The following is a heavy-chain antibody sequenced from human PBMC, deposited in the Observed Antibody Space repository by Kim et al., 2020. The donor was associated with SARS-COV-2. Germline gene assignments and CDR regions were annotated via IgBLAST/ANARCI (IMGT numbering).Heavy chain of an antibody. CDR3: ARDLFSDSGYPLGWFDP. J-gene: IGHJ5*02. D-gene: IGHD5-12*01. CDR2: IYYSGST. CDR1: GGSISSGGYY. V-gene: IGHV4-31*03. Sequence: SETLSLTCTVSGGSISSGGYYWSWIRQHPGKGLEWIGYIYYSGSTYYNPSLKSRVTISVDTSKNQFSLKLSSVTAADTAVYYCARDLFSDSGYPLGWFDPWGQGTLVTVSS.